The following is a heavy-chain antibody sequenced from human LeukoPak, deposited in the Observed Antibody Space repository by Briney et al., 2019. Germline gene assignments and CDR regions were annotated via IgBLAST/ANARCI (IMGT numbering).Heavy chain of an antibody. D-gene: IGHD3-10*01. CDR3: ARGGRITMVRGARSPFDY. Sequence: SETLSLACAVYGGSFSGYYWSWIRQPPGKGLEWIGEINHSGSTNYNPSLKSRVTISVDTSKNQFSLKLSSVTAADTAVYYCARGGRITMVRGARSPFDYWGQGTLVTVSS. CDR2: INHSGST. J-gene: IGHJ4*02. CDR1: GGSFSGYY. V-gene: IGHV4-34*01.